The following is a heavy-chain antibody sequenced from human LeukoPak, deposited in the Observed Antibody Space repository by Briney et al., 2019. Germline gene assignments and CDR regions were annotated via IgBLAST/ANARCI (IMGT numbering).Heavy chain of an antibody. CDR1: GFTFSSYG. V-gene: IGHV3-33*08. J-gene: IGHJ4*02. CDR2: IWYDGTNK. D-gene: IGHD3-10*01. Sequence: GGSLRLSCAASGFTFSSYGMHWVRQAPGKGLEWVAVIWYDGTNKYYADSVKGRFTISGDNSKNTLYPQMNSLRAEDTAVYYCARDHTMVRGVMDYWGQGTLVTVSS. CDR3: ARDHTMVRGVMDY.